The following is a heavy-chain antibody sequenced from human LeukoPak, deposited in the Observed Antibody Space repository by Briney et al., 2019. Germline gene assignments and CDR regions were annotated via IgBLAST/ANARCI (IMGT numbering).Heavy chain of an antibody. CDR1: GFTFSSYW. D-gene: IGHD3-16*02. CDR3: ARAMITFGGVIALNYYGMDV. Sequence: PGGSLRLSCAASGFTFSSYWMSWVRQAPGKGLEWVAHIKQDGSEKYYVDSVKGRFTISRDNAKNSLYLQMNSLRAEDTAVYYCARAMITFGGVIALNYYGMDVWGQGTTVTVSS. J-gene: IGHJ6*02. CDR2: IKQDGSEK. V-gene: IGHV3-7*01.